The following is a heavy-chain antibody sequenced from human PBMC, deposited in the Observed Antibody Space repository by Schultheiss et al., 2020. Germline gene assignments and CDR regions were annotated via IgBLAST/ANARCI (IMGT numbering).Heavy chain of an antibody. D-gene: IGHD5-18*01. CDR3: ARDRYSYGSPIYWYFDL. V-gene: IGHV3-21*01. J-gene: IGHJ2*01. CDR2: ISWKSDNM. CDR1: GFTFSSYS. Sequence: GGSLRLSCAASGFTFSSYSMNWVRQAPGKGLEWVSGISWKSDNMGYADSVKGRFTISRESAKNSLYLQMNSLRAEDTAVYYCARDRYSYGSPIYWYFDLWGRGTLVTVAS.